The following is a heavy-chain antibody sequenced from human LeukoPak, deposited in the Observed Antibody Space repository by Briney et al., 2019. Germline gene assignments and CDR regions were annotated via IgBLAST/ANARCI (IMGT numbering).Heavy chain of an antibody. D-gene: IGHD4-17*01. Sequence: ASVKVSCKVSGYMLTELSMHWVRQAPGKGLEWMGGFDPEDGETIYAQKFQGRVTMTEDTSTDTAYMELSSLRSEDTAVYYCATDDGRYGDFDYWGQGTLVTVSS. J-gene: IGHJ4*02. CDR1: GYMLTELS. CDR2: FDPEDGET. V-gene: IGHV1-24*01. CDR3: ATDDGRYGDFDY.